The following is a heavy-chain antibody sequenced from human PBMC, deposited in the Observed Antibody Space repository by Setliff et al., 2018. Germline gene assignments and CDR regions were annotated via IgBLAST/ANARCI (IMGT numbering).Heavy chain of an antibody. CDR1: GYTFTGHY. Sequence: ASVKVSCKASGYTFTGHYIHWVRQAPGQGLEWMGWINPRTGVTNYAQKFKGRVTMTRDTSITTVYMDLSSLRSEDTAVYYCARVGRWLVQGGYFDYWGQGTLVTVSS. V-gene: IGHV1-2*02. J-gene: IGHJ4*02. D-gene: IGHD6-19*01. CDR2: INPRTGVT. CDR3: ARVGRWLVQGGYFDY.